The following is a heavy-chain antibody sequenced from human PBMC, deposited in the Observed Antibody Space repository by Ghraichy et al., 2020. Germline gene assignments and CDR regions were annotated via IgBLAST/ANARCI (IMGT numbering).Heavy chain of an antibody. CDR1: GGSFSGYY. CDR3: ARGSVDGIRDLKY. J-gene: IGHJ4*02. Sequence: SETLSLTCAVYGGSFSGYYWTWIRQPPGKGLEWIGEINHSGSTNYNPSLKSRVTISADTSKNQFSLKLSSVTAADTAVYYCARGSVDGIRDLKYWGQGTPVTVSS. D-gene: IGHD3-3*02. V-gene: IGHV4-34*01. CDR2: INHSGST.